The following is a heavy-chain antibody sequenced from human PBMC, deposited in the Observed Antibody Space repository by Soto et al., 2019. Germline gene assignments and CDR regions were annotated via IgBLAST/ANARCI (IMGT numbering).Heavy chain of an antibody. D-gene: IGHD4-17*01. CDR2: ISGSAGST. CDR3: AKGHGDYVWHYFGY. Sequence: EVQLLESGGGLVQPGGSLRLSCAASGFTLSSYAMSWVRQAPGKGLEWVSSISGSAGSTYYADSVKGRFTISRDNSKNTLYVQMNSLRAEDTAVYYCAKGHGDYVWHYFGYWGQGTVVTVSS. J-gene: IGHJ4*02. V-gene: IGHV3-23*01. CDR1: GFTLSSYA.